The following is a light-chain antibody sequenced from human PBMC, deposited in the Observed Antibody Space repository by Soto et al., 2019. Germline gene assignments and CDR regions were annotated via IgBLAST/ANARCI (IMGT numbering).Light chain of an antibody. V-gene: IGKV4-1*01. CDR1: QTVLFSSNNRNY. J-gene: IGKJ2*01. CDR2: WAS. Sequence: DIVMTQSPDSLAVSLGERATINCKSSQTVLFSSNNRNYLTWFQQKPGQPPKLLIYWASTRESGVPDRFSGSASGTEFTLTISSLQAEDVAIYYCQQHYTTPYTFGQGTKLEIK. CDR3: QQHYTTPYT.